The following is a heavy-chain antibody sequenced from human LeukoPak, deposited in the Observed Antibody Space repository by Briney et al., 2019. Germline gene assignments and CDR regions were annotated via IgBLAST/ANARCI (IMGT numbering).Heavy chain of an antibody. D-gene: IGHD3-10*02. Sequence: GGSLRLSCAVSGLTLSDHYMDWVRQAPGKGLEWVGRIRNEGDRSTAEYAASVKDRFTISRDNAKNSLYLQMNSLRAEDTAVYYCAELGITMIGGVWGKGTTVTISS. J-gene: IGHJ6*04. CDR1: GLTLSDHY. CDR3: AELGITMIGGV. V-gene: IGHV3-72*01. CDR2: IRNEGDRSTA.